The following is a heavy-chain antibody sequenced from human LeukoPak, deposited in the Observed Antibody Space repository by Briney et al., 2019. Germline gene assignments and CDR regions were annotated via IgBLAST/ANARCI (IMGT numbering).Heavy chain of an antibody. CDR3: AKDSGSYPDLDY. CDR1: GFTFSSYA. CDR2: ISYDGSNK. J-gene: IGHJ4*02. D-gene: IGHD1-26*01. V-gene: IGHV3-30*18. Sequence: GGSLRLSCAASGFTFSSYAMSWVRQAPGKGLEWVAVISYDGSNKYYADSVKGRFTISRDNSKNTLYLQMNSLRAEDAAVYYCAKDSGSYPDLDYWGQGTLVTVSS.